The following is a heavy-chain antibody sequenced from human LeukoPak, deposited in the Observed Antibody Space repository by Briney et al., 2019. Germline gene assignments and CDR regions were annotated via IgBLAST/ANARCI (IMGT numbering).Heavy chain of an antibody. CDR1: GFTFSSYG. CDR3: AVGQTDYYDSSGYYFH. Sequence: PGGSLRLSCAASGFTFSSYGMHWVRQAPGKGLEGVAVIWYDGSNKYYEDSVKGRFTISRDNSKNTLYLQMNSLRAEDTAVYYCAVGQTDYYDSSGYYFHWGRGTLVTVSS. V-gene: IGHV3-33*01. D-gene: IGHD3-22*01. CDR2: IWYDGSNK. J-gene: IGHJ4*02.